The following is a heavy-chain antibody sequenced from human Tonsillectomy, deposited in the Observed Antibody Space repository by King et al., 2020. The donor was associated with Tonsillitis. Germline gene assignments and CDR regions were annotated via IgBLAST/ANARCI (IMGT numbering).Heavy chain of an antibody. D-gene: IGHD3-22*01. CDR2: ISSSGSYI. CDR1: GFTFSSYS. V-gene: IGHV3-21*01. CDR3: ERDGRYYDSSGPFDY. J-gene: IGHJ4*02. Sequence: VQLVESGGGLVKPGGSLRLSCAASGFTFSSYSMNWVRQAPGKGLEWVSSISSSGSYIYYADSVKGRFTISRDNAKNSLYLQMNSLRAEDTAVYYCERDGRYYDSSGPFDYWDQGTLVTVSS.